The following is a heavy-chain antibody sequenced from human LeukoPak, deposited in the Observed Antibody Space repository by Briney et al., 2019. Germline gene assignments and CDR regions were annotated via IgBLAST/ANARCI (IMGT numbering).Heavy chain of an antibody. J-gene: IGHJ4*02. D-gene: IGHD1-1*01. CDR2: ISSNGGST. Sequence: PGGSLRLSCSASGFTFSSYAMHWVRQAPGKGLEYVSAISSNGGSTYYANSVKGRFTISRDNSKNTLYLQMSSLRAEDTAVYYCVKDRRVQLERRDYWGQGTLVTVSS. V-gene: IGHV3-64D*09. CDR3: VKDRRVQLERRDY. CDR1: GFTFSSYA.